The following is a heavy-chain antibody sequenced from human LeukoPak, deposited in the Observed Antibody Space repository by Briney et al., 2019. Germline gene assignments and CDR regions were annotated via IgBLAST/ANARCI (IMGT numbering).Heavy chain of an antibody. V-gene: IGHV1-46*01. CDR2: INPSGGST. CDR1: GYTFTSYY. Sequence: ASVKVSCKASGYTFTSYYMHWLRQAPGQGLEWMGIINPSGGSTSYAQKFQGRVTMTRDTSTSTVYMELSSLRSEDTAVYYCARDERQGPYYDFWSGYLNWGQGTLVTVSS. CDR3: ARDERQGPYYDFWSGYLN. D-gene: IGHD3-3*01. J-gene: IGHJ4*02.